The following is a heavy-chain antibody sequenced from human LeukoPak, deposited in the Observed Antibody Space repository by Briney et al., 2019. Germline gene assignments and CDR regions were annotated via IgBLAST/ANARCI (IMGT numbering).Heavy chain of an antibody. Sequence: SQTLSLTCAISGDSVSSNSAAWNWIRQSPSRGLEWLGRTYYRSKWYNDYAVSVKSRITINPDTSKNQFSLQLNSVTPEDTAVYYCARLDDRAARIAVGRSSTWSSRRGLDYWGQGTLVTVSS. D-gene: IGHD6-13*01. V-gene: IGHV6-1*01. CDR2: TYYRSKWYN. CDR1: GDSVSSNSAA. J-gene: IGHJ4*02. CDR3: ARLDDRAARIAVGRSSTWSSRRGLDY.